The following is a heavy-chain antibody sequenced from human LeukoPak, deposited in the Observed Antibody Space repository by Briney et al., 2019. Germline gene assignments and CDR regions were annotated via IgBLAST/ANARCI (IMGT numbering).Heavy chain of an antibody. CDR2: INPSGGGT. CDR1: GYTFTNYY. V-gene: IGHV1-46*01. D-gene: IGHD3-22*01. Sequence: GASVKVSCKASGYTFTNYYIHWVRQAPGQGLEWMGIINPSGGGTSYAQKFQGRVTMTRDTSTSTVYVELSSLRSEDAAVYYCARPGHSSGSYYPDYWDQRTLVTISS. CDR3: ARPGHSSGSYYPDY. J-gene: IGHJ4*02.